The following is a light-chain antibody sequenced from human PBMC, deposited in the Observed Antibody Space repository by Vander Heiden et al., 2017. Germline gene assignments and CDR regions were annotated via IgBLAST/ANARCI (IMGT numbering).Light chain of an antibody. CDR2: AAS. CDR3: QQYYSYPRT. V-gene: IGKV1-8*01. Sequence: AIRMTKSPSSFSASTGDRVTITCRASQSIGSYLAWYQQKPGKAPKLLIYAASTLQSGVPSRFSGSGSGTDFTLTISCLQSEDFATYYCQQYYSYPRTFGQGTKVEIK. J-gene: IGKJ1*01. CDR1: QSIGSY.